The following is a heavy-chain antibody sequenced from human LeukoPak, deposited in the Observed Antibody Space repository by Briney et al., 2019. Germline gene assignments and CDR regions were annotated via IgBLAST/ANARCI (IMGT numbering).Heavy chain of an antibody. V-gene: IGHV4-31*03. CDR1: GGSISSGGYY. D-gene: IGHD2-2*01. CDR2: IYYSGST. J-gene: IGHJ6*02. CDR3: ARVGYCSSTSCYDDYYYYGMDV. Sequence: ASQTLSLTCTVSGGSISSGGYYWSWIRQHPGKGLEWIGYIYYSGSTYYNPSLKSRVTISVDTSKNQFSLKLSSVTAADTAVYYCARVGYCSSTSCYDDYYYYGMDVWGQGTTVTVSS.